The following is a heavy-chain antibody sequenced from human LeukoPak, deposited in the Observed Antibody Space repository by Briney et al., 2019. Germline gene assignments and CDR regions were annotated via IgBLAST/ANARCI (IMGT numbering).Heavy chain of an antibody. J-gene: IGHJ4*02. CDR1: GFTFSSYA. Sequence: SLRLSCAASGFTFSSYAMHWVRQAPGKGLEWVAVISYDGSNKYYADSVKGRFTISRDNSKNTLYLQMNSLRAEDTAVYYCAREVAGPFDYWGQGTLVTVSS. D-gene: IGHD6-19*01. CDR2: ISYDGSNK. CDR3: AREVAGPFDY. V-gene: IGHV3-30-3*01.